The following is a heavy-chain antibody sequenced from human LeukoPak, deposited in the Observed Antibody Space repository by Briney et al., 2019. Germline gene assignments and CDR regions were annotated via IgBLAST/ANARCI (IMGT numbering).Heavy chain of an antibody. V-gene: IGHV4-59*08. J-gene: IGHJ4*02. D-gene: IGHD5-18*01. Sequence: PSETLSPTCTVSGGSISTYYWSWIRQPPGKGLEWIGYVYYSGSTSYNPSLKSRVIISVDTSKNEFSLNVSSVTAADTAVYYCARHYGYSYGPDYWGKGTLVTVSS. CDR2: VYYSGST. CDR3: ARHYGYSYGPDY. CDR1: GGSISTYY.